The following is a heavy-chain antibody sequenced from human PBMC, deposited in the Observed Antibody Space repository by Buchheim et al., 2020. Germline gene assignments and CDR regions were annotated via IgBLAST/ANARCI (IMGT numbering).Heavy chain of an antibody. V-gene: IGHV3-11*01. CDR3: AIHAREQLWTFRFDP. D-gene: IGHD1/OR15-1a*01. CDR1: GFTFNDFH. CDR2: ISDSSI. Sequence: QVQLVESGGGLVKPGGSLRLSCATSGFTFNDFHMSWIRQAPGKGLEWISYISDSSIYYADSVRGRFTISRDNAKSSLYLQMHKLRAEDTAVYYCAIHAREQLWTFRFDPWGQGT. J-gene: IGHJ5*02.